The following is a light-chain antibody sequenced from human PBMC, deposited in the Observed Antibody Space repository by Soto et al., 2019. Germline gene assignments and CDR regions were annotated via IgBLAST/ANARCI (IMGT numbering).Light chain of an antibody. J-gene: IGLJ1*01. Sequence: QSVLAQPASVSGSPGQSITISCTGTSSDVGNYIFVSWYRQHPGKAPKLMIYDINNRPSGVSNRFSGSKSGNTASLTISGLQAEAEADYYCVSYTTSASYVFGTGTKVTVL. V-gene: IGLV2-14*01. CDR2: DIN. CDR1: SSDVGNYIF. CDR3: VSYTTSASYV.